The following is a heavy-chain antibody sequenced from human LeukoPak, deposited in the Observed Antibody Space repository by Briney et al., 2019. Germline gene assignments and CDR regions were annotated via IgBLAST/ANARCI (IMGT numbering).Heavy chain of an antibody. CDR2: INTNTGNP. CDR3: ASAGITIFGVVIWDYYYYGMDV. Sequence: ASVKVSCKASEYTFTSYAMNWVRQAPGQGLEWMGWINTNTGNPTYAQGFTGRFVFSLDTSVSTAYLQISSLKAEDTAVYYCASAGITIFGVVIWDYYYYGMDVWGQGTTVTVSS. CDR1: EYTFTSYA. D-gene: IGHD3-3*01. J-gene: IGHJ6*02. V-gene: IGHV7-4-1*02.